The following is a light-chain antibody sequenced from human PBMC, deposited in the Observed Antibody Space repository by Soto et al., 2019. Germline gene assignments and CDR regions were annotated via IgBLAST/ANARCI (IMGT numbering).Light chain of an antibody. CDR3: HQRKSWPRT. CDR1: QYVGSR. J-gene: IGKJ1*01. CDR2: YMS. Sequence: EIVLTQSPATLSSSPGETATLSCRASQYVGSRLAWYQHKPGQAPRLLIYYMSKRPTGIPARFSGSGSGTDFTLTISSLAPDDFAIYYCHQRKSWPRTFGQGTKVEIK. V-gene: IGKV3-11*01.